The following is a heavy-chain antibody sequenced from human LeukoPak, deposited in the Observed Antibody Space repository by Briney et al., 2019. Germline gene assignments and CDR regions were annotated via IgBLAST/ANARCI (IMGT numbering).Heavy chain of an antibody. CDR1: GGSFSGYY. J-gene: IGHJ4*02. CDR2: INHSGST. Sequence: SETLSLTCAVYGGSFSGYYWSRIRQPPGKGLEWIGEINHSGSTNYNPSLKSRVTISVDTSKNQFSLKLSSVTAADTAVYYCARIPIAAMIEDYWGQGTLVTVSS. V-gene: IGHV4-34*01. D-gene: IGHD3-22*01. CDR3: ARIPIAAMIEDY.